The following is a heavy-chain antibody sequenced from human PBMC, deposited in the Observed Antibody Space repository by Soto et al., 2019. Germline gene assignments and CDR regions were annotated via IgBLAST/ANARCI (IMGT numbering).Heavy chain of an antibody. D-gene: IGHD1-20*01. Sequence: ASVKVSCKASGYTFTSYAMHWVRQAPGQRLEWMGWINAGNGNTKYSQKFQGRVTITRDTSASTAYMVLSSLRSEDTAVYYCARDRGAYNWNYFESLGPGNPGHRLL. CDR3: ARDRGAYNWNYFES. CDR1: GYTFTSYA. J-gene: IGHJ4*02. V-gene: IGHV1-3*01. CDR2: INAGNGNT.